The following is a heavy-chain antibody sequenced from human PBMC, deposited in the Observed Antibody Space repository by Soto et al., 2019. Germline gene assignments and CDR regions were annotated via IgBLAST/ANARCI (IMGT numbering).Heavy chain of an antibody. CDR1: GASVSSGLYY. CDR3: ARQVRSPSYFDY. J-gene: IGHJ4*02. Sequence: QVQLQESGPGLVRPSETLSLTCPVFGASVSSGLYYWSWIRQPPGKGLEYIGYIYYTGTTNYNPSLTSRVIISIDTSKNQFSLNLNSVTAADTAMYYCARQVRSPSYFDYWGQGTLVTVSS. CDR2: IYYTGTT. V-gene: IGHV4-61*01.